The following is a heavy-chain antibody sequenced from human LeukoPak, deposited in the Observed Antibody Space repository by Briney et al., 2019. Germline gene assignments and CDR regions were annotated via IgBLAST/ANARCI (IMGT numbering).Heavy chain of an antibody. CDR3: ARVPRYYGSGSYDY. CDR2: INSDGSST. CDR1: GFTFSSYW. Sequence: SRGSLRLSCAASGFTFSSYWMHWVRQAPGKGLVWVSRINSDGSSTSYADSVKGRFTISRDNAKNTLYLQMNSLRAEDTAVYYCARVPRYYGSGSYDYWGQGTLVTVSS. V-gene: IGHV3-74*01. D-gene: IGHD3-10*01. J-gene: IGHJ4*02.